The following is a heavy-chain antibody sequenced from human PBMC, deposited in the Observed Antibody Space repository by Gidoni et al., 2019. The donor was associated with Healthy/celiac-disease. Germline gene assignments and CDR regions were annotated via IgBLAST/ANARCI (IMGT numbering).Heavy chain of an antibody. D-gene: IGHD6-19*01. J-gene: IGHJ4*02. CDR3: AKDRYSSGWYRGYYFDY. CDR2: ISGSGGST. V-gene: IGHV3-23*01. CDR1: GFTFSSYA. Sequence: EVQLLESVGGLVQPGGSLSLSCAASGFTFSSYAMSWVRQAPGKGLEWVSAISGSGGSTYYADSVKGRFTISRDNSKNTLYLQMNSLGAEDTAVYYCAKDRYSSGWYRGYYFDYWGQGTLVTVSS.